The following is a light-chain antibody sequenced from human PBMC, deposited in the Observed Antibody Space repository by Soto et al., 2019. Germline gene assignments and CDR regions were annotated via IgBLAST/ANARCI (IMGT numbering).Light chain of an antibody. CDR3: SSYTRSRTYV. CDR1: SSDVGGYNY. CDR2: DVS. V-gene: IGLV2-14*01. J-gene: IGLJ1*01. Sequence: QSALTQPASVSGSPGQSITISCIGTSSDVGGYNYVSWYQQHPGKAPKLTIYDVSNRPSGVSNRFSGSKSGNTASLSISGLQAEDEADYYSSSYTRSRTYVFGTGTKVTVL.